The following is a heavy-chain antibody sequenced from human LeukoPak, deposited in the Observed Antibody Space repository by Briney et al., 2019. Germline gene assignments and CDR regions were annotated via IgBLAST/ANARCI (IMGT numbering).Heavy chain of an antibody. V-gene: IGHV4-59*08. CDR1: GGSISSYY. J-gene: IGHJ4*02. CDR3: ARHGGYENPLDY. CDR2: IYYSGSS. Sequence: SETLSLTCTVSGGSISSYYWSWIRQPPGKGLEWIGYIYYSGSSNYNPSLKSRVTISVDTSKNQFSLKLSSVTAADTAVYYCARHGGYENPLDYWGQGTLVTVSS. D-gene: IGHD5-12*01.